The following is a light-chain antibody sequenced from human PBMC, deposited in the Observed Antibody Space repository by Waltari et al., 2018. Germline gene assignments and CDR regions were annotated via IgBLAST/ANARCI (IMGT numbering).Light chain of an antibody. Sequence: ELVMTQSPATLSVSPGERATLSCRASQSVRSNVVWYQQKPGQAPRLLNFDASTRATSIPARFSGSGCGTEFTLTISSLQSEDFAVYYCQHYHNWPHTFGQGTKVEIK. V-gene: IGKV3-15*01. CDR2: DAS. J-gene: IGKJ1*01. CDR3: QHYHNWPHT. CDR1: QSVRSN.